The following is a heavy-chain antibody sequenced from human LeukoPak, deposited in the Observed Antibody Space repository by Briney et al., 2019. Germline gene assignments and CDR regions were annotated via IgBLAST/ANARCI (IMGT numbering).Heavy chain of an antibody. V-gene: IGHV1-8*01. Sequence: GASVKVSCKASGYTFTSCDINWVRQATGQGLEWMGWMNPNSGNTGYGQSFQGRITMTRYISIVTAYMELSNLTSEDTAIYYCTRGSSGRRDNWGQGTLVTVSA. J-gene: IGHJ4*02. CDR2: MNPNSGNT. CDR1: GYTFTSCD. D-gene: IGHD6-19*01. CDR3: TRGSSGRRDN.